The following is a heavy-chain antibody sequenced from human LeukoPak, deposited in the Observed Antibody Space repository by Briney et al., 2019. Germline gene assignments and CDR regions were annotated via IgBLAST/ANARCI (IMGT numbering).Heavy chain of an antibody. CDR1: GFTFSSYA. Sequence: PGGSLRLSCAASGFTFSSYAMSWVRQAPGKGLEWVSAISGSGGNTYYADSVKGRFTISRDNSKNTLYLQMNSLRAEDTAVYYCAKSSYYYDSSGYYYGTVLDVDYWGQGTLVTVSS. J-gene: IGHJ4*02. CDR2: ISGSGGNT. D-gene: IGHD3-22*01. CDR3: AKSSYYYDSSGYYYGTVLDVDY. V-gene: IGHV3-23*01.